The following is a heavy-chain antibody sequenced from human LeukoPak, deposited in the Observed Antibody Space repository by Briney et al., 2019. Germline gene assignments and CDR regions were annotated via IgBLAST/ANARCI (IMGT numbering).Heavy chain of an antibody. V-gene: IGHV1-2*02. J-gene: IGHJ4*02. CDR2: ISPNNGDA. CDR1: GYTFTGYY. CDR3: AAPGYKYGYVLDH. Sequence: ASVKVSCKASGYTFTGYYMHWVRQAPGQGPEWMGWISPNNGDARYSQKFQGRVTMTTDTSISTAYMELSGLTSDDTAVYYCAAPGYKYGYVLDHWGQGTLVTVSS. D-gene: IGHD5-18*01.